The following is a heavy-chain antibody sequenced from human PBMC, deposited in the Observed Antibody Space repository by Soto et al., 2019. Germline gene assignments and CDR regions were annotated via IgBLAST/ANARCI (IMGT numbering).Heavy chain of an antibody. J-gene: IGHJ5*02. Sequence: SETLSLTCTVSGGSISSGGYYWSWIRQHPGKGLEWIGYIYYSGSTYYNPSHKSRVTISVDTSKNQFSLKLSSVTAADTAVYYCAREFRGPTYCSGGSCYLMDNWFDPWGQGTLVTVSS. CDR2: IYYSGST. CDR1: GGSISSGGYY. D-gene: IGHD2-15*01. V-gene: IGHV4-31*03. CDR3: AREFRGPTYCSGGSCYLMDNWFDP.